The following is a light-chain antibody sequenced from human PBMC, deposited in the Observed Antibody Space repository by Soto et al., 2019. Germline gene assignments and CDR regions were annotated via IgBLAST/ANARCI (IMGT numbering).Light chain of an antibody. CDR2: EVS. J-gene: IGLJ1*01. CDR1: RSDVGGYNY. CDR3: SSYTSSRTYV. Sequence: QSALTHPASVSGSPGQSITISGTGTRSDVGGYNYVSWYQQHPCKAPKLMIYEVSKRPSGVSNRFSGSKSGNTASLTISGPQDEDEADYYCSSYTSSRTYVFGTGTKLTVL. V-gene: IGLV2-14*01.